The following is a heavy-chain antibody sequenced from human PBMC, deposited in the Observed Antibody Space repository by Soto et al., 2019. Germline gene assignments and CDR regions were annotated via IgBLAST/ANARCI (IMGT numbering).Heavy chain of an antibody. CDR3: AKVLLGYTSGRYHPNFDY. J-gene: IGHJ4*02. V-gene: IGHV3-30*18. CDR1: GFTFSSYY. D-gene: IGHD6-19*01. CDR2: VSNDGSNK. Sequence: GGSLRLSCAASGFTFSSYYMHWVRQAPGKWLEWVAVVSNDGSNKYYADSVKGRFTISRDNSKNTLYLQMNSLRTEDTAVYYCAKVLLGYTSGRYHPNFDYWGQGXLVTVYS.